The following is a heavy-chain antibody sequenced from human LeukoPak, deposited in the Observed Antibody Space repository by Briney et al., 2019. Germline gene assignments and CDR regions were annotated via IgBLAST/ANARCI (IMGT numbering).Heavy chain of an antibody. Sequence: GGSLRLSCAASGFTFSSYWMSWVRQAPGKGLEWVANIKQDGTEKYYVHSVKGRLTISRDNAKNSLYLQMNRLRAEDTAVYYCARDHCSGGSCYSLADAFDIWGQGTLVTVSS. CDR1: GFTFSSYW. D-gene: IGHD2-15*01. J-gene: IGHJ3*02. CDR3: ARDHCSGGSCYSLADAFDI. V-gene: IGHV3-7*01. CDR2: IKQDGTEK.